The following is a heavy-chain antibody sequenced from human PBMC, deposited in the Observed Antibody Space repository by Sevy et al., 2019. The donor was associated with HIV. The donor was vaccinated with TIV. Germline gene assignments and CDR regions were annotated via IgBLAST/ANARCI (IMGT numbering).Heavy chain of an antibody. Sequence: ASVKVSSKVSGYTLTELSMHWVRQAPGKGLEWMGGFDPEDGETVYAQKFQGRVTMTEDTSTDTAYMELSSLRSEDTAVYYCATAGGNYFDYWGQGTLVTVSS. V-gene: IGHV1-24*01. CDR3: ATAGGNYFDY. CDR1: GYTLTELS. CDR2: FDPEDGET. J-gene: IGHJ4*02. D-gene: IGHD1-26*01.